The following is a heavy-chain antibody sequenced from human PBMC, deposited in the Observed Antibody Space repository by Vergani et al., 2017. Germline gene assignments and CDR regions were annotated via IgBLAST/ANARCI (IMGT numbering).Heavy chain of an antibody. CDR2: IYYSGST. CDR3: ARDRITMVRGVIIHNWFDP. V-gene: IGHV4-59*01. Sequence: QVQLQESGPGLVKPSETLSLTCTVSGGSLSSYYWSWIRQPPGKGLEWIGYIYYSGSTNYNPSLKSRVTISVDTSKNQFSLKLSSVTAADTAVYYCARDRITMVRGVIIHNWFDPWGQGTLVTVSS. D-gene: IGHD3-10*01. J-gene: IGHJ5*02. CDR1: GGSLSSYY.